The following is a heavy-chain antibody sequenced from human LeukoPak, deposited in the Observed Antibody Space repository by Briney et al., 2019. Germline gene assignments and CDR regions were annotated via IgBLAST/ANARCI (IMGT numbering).Heavy chain of an antibody. D-gene: IGHD3-22*01. CDR3: ARGRGGDYYDNSGYSN. J-gene: IGHJ4*02. CDR2: INPNSGAT. CDR1: GYTFTGYY. V-gene: IGHV1-2*02. Sequence: SVKVSCKASGYTFTGYYMHWVRQAPGQGLEWMGWINPNSGATKYAQKFQGRVTMTRDTSISTAYMELSSLRADDTAVYYCARGRGGDYYDNSGYSNWGQGTLVAVSS.